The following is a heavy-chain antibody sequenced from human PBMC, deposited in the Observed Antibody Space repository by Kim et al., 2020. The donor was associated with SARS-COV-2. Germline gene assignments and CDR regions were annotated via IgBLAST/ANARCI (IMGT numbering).Heavy chain of an antibody. V-gene: IGHV3-30*04. CDR3: ARSSMVRGVVPLDY. D-gene: IGHD3-10*01. CDR2: ISYDGSNK. J-gene: IGHJ4*02. CDR1: GFTFSSYA. Sequence: GGSLRLSCAASGFTFSSYAMHWVRQAPGKGLEWVAVISYDGSNKYYADSVKGRFTISRDNSKNTLYLQMNSLRAEDTAVYYCARSSMVRGVVPLDYWGQGTLVTVSS.